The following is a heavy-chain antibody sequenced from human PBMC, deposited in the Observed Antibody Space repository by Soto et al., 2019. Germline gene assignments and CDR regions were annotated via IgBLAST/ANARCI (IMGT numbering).Heavy chain of an antibody. J-gene: IGHJ5*02. Sequence: LEPLSVTCTVSGGSISSYDWSWIRQPPGKGLEWIGYIYYSGSTNYNPSLKSRVTISVDTSKNQFSLKLSSVTAADTAVYYCARGITFGGVIVGSRYNWFDPWGQGTLVTVSS. D-gene: IGHD3-16*02. V-gene: IGHV4-59*01. CDR3: ARGITFGGVIVGSRYNWFDP. CDR1: GGSISSYD. CDR2: IYYSGST.